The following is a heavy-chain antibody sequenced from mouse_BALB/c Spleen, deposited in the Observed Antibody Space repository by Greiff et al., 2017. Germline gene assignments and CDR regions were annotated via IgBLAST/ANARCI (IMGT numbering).Heavy chain of an antibody. V-gene: IGHV3-6*02. CDR1: GYSITSGYF. CDR3: AREGDGSVDY. Sequence: EVKVEESGPGLVKPSQSLSLSCSVTGYSITSGYFWNWIRQFPGNQLEWMGYISYDGSNNYNPSLKNRISITRDTSKNQFFLKLNSVTTEDTATCYCAREGDGSVDYWGQGTTLTVSS. J-gene: IGHJ2*01. CDR2: ISYDGSN. D-gene: IGHD2-3*01.